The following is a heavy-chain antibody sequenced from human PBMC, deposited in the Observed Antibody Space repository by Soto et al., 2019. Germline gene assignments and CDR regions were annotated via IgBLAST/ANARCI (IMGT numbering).Heavy chain of an antibody. CDR1: GFTFSSYA. CDR3: ARDCSGGSCYDY. D-gene: IGHD2-15*01. V-gene: IGHV3-30-3*01. J-gene: IGHJ4*02. CDR2: ISYDGSNK. Sequence: QVQLVESGGGVVQPGRSLRLSCAASGFTFSSYAMHWVRQAPGKGLEWVAVISYDGSNKYYADSVKGRFTISRDNFKNTLYLQMNSLRAEDTAVYYCARDCSGGSCYDYWGQGTLVTVSS.